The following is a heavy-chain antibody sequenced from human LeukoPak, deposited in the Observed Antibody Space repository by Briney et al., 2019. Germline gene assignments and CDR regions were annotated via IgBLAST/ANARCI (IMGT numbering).Heavy chain of an antibody. CDR2: IYTSGST. D-gene: IGHD5-24*01. CDR3: ARFRDGYNYFDY. J-gene: IGHJ4*02. V-gene: IGHV4-4*09. Sequence: SETLSLTCTVSGGSISSYYWSWIRQPPGKGLEWIGYIYTSGSTNYNPSLKSRVTISVVTSKNQFSLKLSSVTAADTAVYYCARFRDGYNYFDYWGQETLVTVSS. CDR1: GGSISSYY.